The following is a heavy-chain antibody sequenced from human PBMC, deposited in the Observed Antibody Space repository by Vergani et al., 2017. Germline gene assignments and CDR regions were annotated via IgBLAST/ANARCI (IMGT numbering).Heavy chain of an antibody. V-gene: IGHV4-61*02. CDR2: IYSSGST. CDR1: GDSISSCNYY. CDR3: ARGTFLHAFDN. J-gene: IGHJ3*02. Sequence: QVQLQESGPGLLKPSQTLSLTCSVAGDSISSCNYYWNWIRQPAGKGLEWMGRIYSSGSTSYNPSIKSRITMSLDTSKNQFSLSLSSVTAADTAVYYCARGTFLHAFDNWGQGTVVTVSS. D-gene: IGHD1-26*01.